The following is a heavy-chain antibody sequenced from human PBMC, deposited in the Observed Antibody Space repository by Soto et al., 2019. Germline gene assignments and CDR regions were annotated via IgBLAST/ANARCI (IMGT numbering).Heavy chain of an antibody. D-gene: IGHD6-6*01. CDR1: GASISSGDSY. J-gene: IGHJ4*02. CDR3: ARTSPSSYFDY. Sequence: QVQLQESGPGLVKPSQTLSLTCTVSGASISSGDSYWSWIRQPPGKGLQWIGYTYYSGSTYYNPSLKSRVTISVDTSKNQVSLKVSSVTATDTAVYYCARTSPSSYFDYWGQGTLVTVSS. CDR2: TYYSGST. V-gene: IGHV4-30-4*01.